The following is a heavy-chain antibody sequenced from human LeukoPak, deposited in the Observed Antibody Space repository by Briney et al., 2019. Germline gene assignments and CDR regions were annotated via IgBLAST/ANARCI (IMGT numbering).Heavy chain of an antibody. J-gene: IGHJ6*03. V-gene: IGHV4-39*07. D-gene: IGHD1-1*01. CDR1: GGSISSSSYY. Sequence: SETLSLTCTVSGGSISSSSYYRGWIRQPPGKGLEWIGSIYYSGSTYYNPSLKSRVTISVDTSKNQFSLKLSSVTAADTAVYYCARDNWNDPPDYYYYYMDVWGKGTTVTVSS. CDR2: IYYSGST. CDR3: ARDNWNDPPDYYYYYMDV.